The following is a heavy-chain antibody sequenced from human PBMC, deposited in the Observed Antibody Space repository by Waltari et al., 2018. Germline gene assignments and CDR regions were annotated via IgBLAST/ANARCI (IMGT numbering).Heavy chain of an antibody. J-gene: IGHJ5*02. CDR1: GFAFSSYA. CDR2: IGGGGGST. D-gene: IGHD3-10*01. V-gene: IGHV3-23*01. CDR3: AKDRTGSKFDP. Sequence: EVQLLESGGGLVQPGGSLRLPCAASGFAFSSYAMGWVRQAPGKGLEWVSAIGGGGGSTYYADSVKGRFTISRDNSKNTLYLQMNSLRAEDTAVYYCAKDRTGSKFDPWGQGTLVTVSS.